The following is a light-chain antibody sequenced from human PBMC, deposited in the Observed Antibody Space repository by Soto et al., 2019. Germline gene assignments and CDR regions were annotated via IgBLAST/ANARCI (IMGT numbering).Light chain of an antibody. CDR2: EVS. V-gene: IGLV2-23*02. CDR3: CSYAASSSAYV. J-gene: IGLJ1*01. CDR1: SSDVGSYNV. Sequence: QSALTQPASVSGSPGQSITISCTGTSSDVGSYNVVSWYQQRPGKAPKLLIYEVSKRPSGVSDRFSGSKSGNTASLTISGLQAEDEADYHCCSYAASSSAYVFGTGTKVTVL.